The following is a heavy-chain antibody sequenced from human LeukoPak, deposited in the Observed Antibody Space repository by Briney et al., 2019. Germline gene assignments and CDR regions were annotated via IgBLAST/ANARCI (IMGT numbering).Heavy chain of an antibody. D-gene: IGHD1-26*01. CDR3: AKHVSGREKSPIDY. J-gene: IGHJ4*02. Sequence: GGSLRLSCAASGFTFSSYAMSWVRQAPGKGLEWVSAISGSGGSTYYADSVKGRFTISRDNPKNTLYLQMNSLRAEDTAVYYCAKHVSGREKSPIDYWGQGTLVTVSS. CDR2: ISGSGGST. CDR1: GFTFSSYA. V-gene: IGHV3-23*01.